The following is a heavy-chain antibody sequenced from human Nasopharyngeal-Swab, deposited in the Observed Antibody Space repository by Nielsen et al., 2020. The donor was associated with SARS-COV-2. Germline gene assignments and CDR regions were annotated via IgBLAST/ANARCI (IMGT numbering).Heavy chain of an antibody. J-gene: IGHJ3*02. D-gene: IGHD2-2*01. CDR1: GFTFSSYS. CDR2: ISSSSSTI. CDR3: ARYCSSTSCYRTSAFDI. Sequence: GVLKISCAASGFTFSSYSMNWVRQAPGKGLEWVSYISSSSSTIYYADSVKGRFTISRDNAKNSLYLQMNSLRDEDTAVYYCARYCSSTSCYRTSAFDIWGQGTMVTVSS. V-gene: IGHV3-48*02.